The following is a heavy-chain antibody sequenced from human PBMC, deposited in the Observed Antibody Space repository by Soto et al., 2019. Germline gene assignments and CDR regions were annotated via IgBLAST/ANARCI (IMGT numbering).Heavy chain of an antibody. Sequence: EVQLVESGGGLVKPGGSLRLSCAASGFTFSSYSMKWVRQAPGKGLEWVSSISSSSSYIYYADSVKGRFTISRDNAKNSLYLQMNSLRDEDTAVYSGARGRQYSSSWYEDYWGQGTLVTVSS. CDR3: ARGRQYSSSWYEDY. CDR2: ISSSSSYI. CDR1: GFTFSSYS. D-gene: IGHD6-13*01. J-gene: IGHJ4*02. V-gene: IGHV3-21*01.